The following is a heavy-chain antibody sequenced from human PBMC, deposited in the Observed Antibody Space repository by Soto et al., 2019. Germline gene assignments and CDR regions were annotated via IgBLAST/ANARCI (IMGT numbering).Heavy chain of an antibody. CDR3: ARLLGYCSGDSCHYYYMDV. CDR2: ISVYNGNT. J-gene: IGHJ6*03. V-gene: IGHV1-18*01. CDR1: GYTFSSYG. Sequence: ASVKVSCKASGYTFSSYGISWMRQAPGHGLEWMGWISVYNGNTKYAQKVQGRVTMTTDTSTTSAYMELRSLTSDDTAVYYCARLLGYCSGDSCHYYYMDVWGKGTTVTVSS. D-gene: IGHD2-15*01.